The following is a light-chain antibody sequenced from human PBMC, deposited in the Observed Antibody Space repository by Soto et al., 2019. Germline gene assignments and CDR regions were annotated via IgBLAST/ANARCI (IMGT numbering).Light chain of an antibody. CDR1: SSDVGAYDH. CDR3: CSFAGRSSDV. Sequence: QSALTQPRSVSGSPGQSVTISCTGTSSDVGAYDHVSWYQQNPGKAPKLMIHDVNQRPSGVPDRLSGSKSGNTASLTISGLQAEDEADYYCCSFAGRSSDVFGTGTKVTVL. J-gene: IGLJ1*01. CDR2: DVN. V-gene: IGLV2-11*01.